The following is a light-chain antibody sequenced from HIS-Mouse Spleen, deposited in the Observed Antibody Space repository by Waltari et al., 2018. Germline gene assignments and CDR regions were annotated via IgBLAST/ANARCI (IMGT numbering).Light chain of an antibody. Sequence: EIVLTHSPATLSLSPVERATLSCRASQSVSSYLAWYQQKPGQAPRLLIYDASNRATGIPARFSGSGSGTDFTLTISSLEPEDFAVYYCQQRSNWPWTFGQGTKLEIK. CDR3: QQRSNWPWT. V-gene: IGKV3-11*01. J-gene: IGKJ2*01. CDR2: DAS. CDR1: QSVSSY.